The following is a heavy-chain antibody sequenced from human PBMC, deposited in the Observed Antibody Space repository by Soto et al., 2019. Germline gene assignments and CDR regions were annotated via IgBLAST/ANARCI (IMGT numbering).Heavy chain of an antibody. CDR1: GFTFSTYA. Sequence: GGSLRLSCAVSGFTFSTYAMHWVRQAPGKGLEWVAVISYDGSNTYYADSVKGRFTISRDNMLYLQMNSLRAEDTAVYYCARDQGRSITCQLDYWGQGAPVT. D-gene: IGHD2-2*01. V-gene: IGHV3-30-3*01. J-gene: IGHJ4*02. CDR3: ARDQGRSITCQLDY. CDR2: ISYDGSNT.